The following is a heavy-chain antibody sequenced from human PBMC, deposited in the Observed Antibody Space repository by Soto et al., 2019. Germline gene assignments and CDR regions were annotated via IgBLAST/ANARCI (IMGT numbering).Heavy chain of an antibody. D-gene: IGHD3-3*01. CDR2: ISAYNGNT. J-gene: IGHJ6*02. Sequence: ASVKVSCKASGYTFTSYGISWVRQAPGQGLEWMGWISAYNGNTNYAQKLQGRVTMTTDTSTSTAYMELRSLRSDDTAVYYCARVRGYYVPNRPSSNDYYYYYGMDVWGQGTTVTVSS. CDR3: ARVRGYYVPNRPSSNDYYYYYGMDV. CDR1: GYTFTSYG. V-gene: IGHV1-18*01.